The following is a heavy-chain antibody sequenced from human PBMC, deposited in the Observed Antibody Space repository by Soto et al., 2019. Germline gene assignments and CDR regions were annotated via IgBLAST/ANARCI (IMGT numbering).Heavy chain of an antibody. J-gene: IGHJ4*02. CDR1: GGSISRTTYY. V-gene: IGHV4-39*01. CDR2: IYYSGST. D-gene: IGHD1-1*01. CDR3: ARRGNWNDGGS. Sequence: QFQLQESGPGLVKPSETLSLTCTVSGGSISRTTYYWGWIRQSPGKGLEWIGTIYYSGSTYYNPSLKSRVTLSVDTSKNQFSLILTSVTAADTAVYYCARRGNWNDGGSWGQGTLVTVSS.